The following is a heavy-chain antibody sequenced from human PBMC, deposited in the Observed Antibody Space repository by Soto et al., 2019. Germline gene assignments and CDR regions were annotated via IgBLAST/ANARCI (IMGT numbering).Heavy chain of an antibody. J-gene: IGHJ6*03. CDR3: AREGSVGSGTYYNVYYYYYMDV. V-gene: IGHV4-34*01. Sequence: SETLSLTCAVHGGFFSGYYWSWIRQPPGKGLEWIGEINHSGSTNYNPSLKSRVTMSVDTSRNQFSLKLTSVTAADTAVYFCAREGSVGSGTYYNVYYYYYMDVWGKGTTVTVSS. CDR2: INHSGST. D-gene: IGHD3-10*01. CDR1: GGFFSGYY.